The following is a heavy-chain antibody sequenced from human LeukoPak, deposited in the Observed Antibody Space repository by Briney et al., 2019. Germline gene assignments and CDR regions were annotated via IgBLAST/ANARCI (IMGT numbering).Heavy chain of an antibody. D-gene: IGHD3-9*01. CDR3: ARPVLRYFDWLPNGMDV. CDR2: IYYSGST. Sequence: SETLSLTCTVSGGPISSSSYYWGWIRQPPGQGLEWIGSIYYSGSTYYNPSLKSRVTISVDTSKNQFSLKLSSVTAADTAVYYCARPVLRYFDWLPNGMDVWGQGTTVTVSS. V-gene: IGHV4-39*01. J-gene: IGHJ6*02. CDR1: GGPISSSSYY.